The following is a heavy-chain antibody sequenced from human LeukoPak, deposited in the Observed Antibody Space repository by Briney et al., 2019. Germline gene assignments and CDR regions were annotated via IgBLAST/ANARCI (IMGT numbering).Heavy chain of an antibody. D-gene: IGHD7-27*01. CDR2: IKPDGSEK. V-gene: IGHV3-7*01. CDR3: ARSLTGVTSY. Sequence: GGSLRLSCAASGFTFSSYWMTWVRQAPGKGLEWVADIKPDGSEKSYVDSVRGRFTISRDNAKNSLYLQMNSLRAEDTAVYYCARSLTGVTSYWGQGTLVTVSS. CDR1: GFTFSSYW. J-gene: IGHJ4*02.